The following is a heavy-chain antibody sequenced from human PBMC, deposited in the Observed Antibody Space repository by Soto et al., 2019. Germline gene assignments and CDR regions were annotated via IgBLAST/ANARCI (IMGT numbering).Heavy chain of an antibody. Sequence: LSLTCAVYGGSFSGYYWSWIRQPPGKGLEWIGEINHSGSTNYNPSLKSRVTISVDTSKNQFSLKLSSVTAADTAVYYCARWFYYGSGSYYEYYYYGMDVWGQGTTVTVSS. D-gene: IGHD3-10*01. CDR1: GGSFSGYY. J-gene: IGHJ6*02. CDR2: INHSGST. CDR3: ARWFYYGSGSYYEYYYYGMDV. V-gene: IGHV4-34*01.